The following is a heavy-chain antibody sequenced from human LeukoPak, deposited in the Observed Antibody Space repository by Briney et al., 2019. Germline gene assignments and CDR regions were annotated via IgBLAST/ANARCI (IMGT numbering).Heavy chain of an antibody. Sequence: GGSLRLSCAASGFTFSSYAMSWVRQAPGKGLEWVSGISTSDGSTYYADSVKGRFTISRDNSKNTLYLQVNSLRAEDTAVYYCAKAQVNWASLYYFDYWGQGTLVTVSS. CDR1: GFTFSSYA. CDR3: AKAQVNWASLYYFDY. J-gene: IGHJ4*02. CDR2: ISTSDGST. D-gene: IGHD7-27*01. V-gene: IGHV3-23*01.